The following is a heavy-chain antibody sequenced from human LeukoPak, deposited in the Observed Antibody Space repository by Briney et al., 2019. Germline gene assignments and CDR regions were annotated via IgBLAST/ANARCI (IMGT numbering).Heavy chain of an antibody. Sequence: GGSLRLSCAASGFTFSSYSVNWVRQAPGKGLEWVSSISSSSYIYYADSVKGRFTISRDNAKNSLYLQMNSLRAVDTAVYYCARGPSLYYYDSSGYPYYFDYWGQGTLVTVSS. J-gene: IGHJ4*02. D-gene: IGHD3-22*01. CDR3: ARGPSLYYYDSSGYPYYFDY. CDR1: GFTFSSYS. V-gene: IGHV3-21*01. CDR2: ISSSSYI.